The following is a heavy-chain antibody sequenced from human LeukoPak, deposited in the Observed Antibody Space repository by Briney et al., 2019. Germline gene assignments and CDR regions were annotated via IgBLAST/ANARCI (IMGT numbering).Heavy chain of an antibody. Sequence: GGSLRLSCAASGFTVDSNYLSWVRQAPGKGLEWVSTIYTGGNTYYADSVKGRFTISRDNSKNTLYLQMNSLRAEDTAVYYCAKALYDPDIWGQGTMVTVSS. CDR2: IYTGGNT. D-gene: IGHD3-16*01. CDR1: GFTVDSNY. CDR3: AKALYDPDI. J-gene: IGHJ3*02. V-gene: IGHV3-53*01.